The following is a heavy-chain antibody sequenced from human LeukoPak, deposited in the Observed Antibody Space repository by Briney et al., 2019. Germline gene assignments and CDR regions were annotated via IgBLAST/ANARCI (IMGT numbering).Heavy chain of an antibody. CDR1: GITFGKNW. V-gene: IGHV3-74*01. J-gene: IGHJ5*02. CDR2: IKSVGGGE. Sequence: GGPLTLLCAASGITFGKNWMQWVRKAPGKGRVWISRIKSVGGGEIYADSVKGRITVSRDNAKNTLYLQRNSRRAGDTAVYDSARDDPHNCFDTWGQGTLVTVSS. CDR3: ARDDPHNCFDT.